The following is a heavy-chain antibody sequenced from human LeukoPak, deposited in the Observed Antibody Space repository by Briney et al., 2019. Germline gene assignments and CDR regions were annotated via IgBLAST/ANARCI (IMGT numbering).Heavy chain of an antibody. CDR1: GGSISGYY. Sequence: KPSETLSLTCTVSGGSISGYYWNWIRQPAGKGLEWIGRIYSNEITTYNPSLKSRVTMSVDTSKNQFSLKLSSVTAADTAVYYCARDGSSSWYGDFDYWGQGTLVTVSS. V-gene: IGHV4-4*07. J-gene: IGHJ4*02. CDR3: ARDGSSSWYGDFDY. CDR2: IYSNEIT. D-gene: IGHD6-13*01.